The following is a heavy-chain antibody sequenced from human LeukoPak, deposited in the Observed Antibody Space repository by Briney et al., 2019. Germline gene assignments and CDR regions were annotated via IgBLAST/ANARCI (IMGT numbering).Heavy chain of an antibody. CDR1: GFTFDDYA. Sequence: PGRSLRLSCAASGFTFDDYAMHWVRQAPGKGLEWVSGISWNSGSIGYADSVKGRFTISRDNSKNTLYLQMNSLRAEDTAVYYCAKDGITTWGYFDYWGQGTLVTVSS. CDR3: AKDGITTWGYFDY. J-gene: IGHJ4*02. V-gene: IGHV3-9*01. D-gene: IGHD1-14*01. CDR2: ISWNSGSI.